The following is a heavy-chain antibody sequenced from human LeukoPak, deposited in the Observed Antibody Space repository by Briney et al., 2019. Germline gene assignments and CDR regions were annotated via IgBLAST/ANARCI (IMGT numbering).Heavy chain of an antibody. V-gene: IGHV4-39*07. CDR3: ATAIGYLTLYYFDY. Sequence: SETLSLTCTVSGGSIRSTSYYWGWIRQPPGKGLEWIGSIYYSGSTYYNPSLKSRVTISVDTSKNQFSLKLSSVTAADTAVYYCATAIGYLTLYYFDYWGQGTLVTVSS. CDR1: GGSIRSTSYY. D-gene: IGHD3-9*01. CDR2: IYYSGST. J-gene: IGHJ4*02.